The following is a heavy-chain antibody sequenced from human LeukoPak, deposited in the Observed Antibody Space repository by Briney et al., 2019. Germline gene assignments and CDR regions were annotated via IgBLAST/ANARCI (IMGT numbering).Heavy chain of an antibody. Sequence: RWASVKVSCKASGDTFSRYAINWVRQAPGQGPEWMGRITPFLGIAIYPQKFQGRVTITADESTTTVYMELSSLRSEDTAVYYCAREACREVGLMWPRLGGQDCRYDHWGQGTLVTVSS. CDR3: AREACREVGLMWPRLGGQDCRYDH. V-gene: IGHV1-69*04. J-gene: IGHJ4*02. CDR1: GDTFSRYA. D-gene: IGHD3-16*01. CDR2: ITPFLGIA.